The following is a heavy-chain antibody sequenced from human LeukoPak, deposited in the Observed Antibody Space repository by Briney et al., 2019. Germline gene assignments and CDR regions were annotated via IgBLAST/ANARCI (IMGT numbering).Heavy chain of an antibody. CDR2: TSGSGDST. CDR1: GFTFSRFA. J-gene: IGHJ4*02. V-gene: IGHV3-23*01. D-gene: IGHD2-2*01. Sequence: PGGSLRLSCAGSGFTFSRFAMSWVRQAPGKGLEWVSATSGSGDSTYYADSVKGRFTISRDNSKNTLYLQMNSLRAEDTAVYYCAKDLLRVVVVPAANYFDYWGQGTLVTVSS. CDR3: AKDLLRVVVVPAANYFDY.